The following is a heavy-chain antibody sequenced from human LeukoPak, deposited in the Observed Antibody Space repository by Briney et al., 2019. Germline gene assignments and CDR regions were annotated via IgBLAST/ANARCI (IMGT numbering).Heavy chain of an antibody. CDR3: ARFGSGWPDY. V-gene: IGHV4-34*01. CDR2: INHSGST. J-gene: IGHJ4*02. D-gene: IGHD6-19*01. Sequence: GSLRLSCAASGFTFSSYSMNWVRQAPGKGLEWIGEINHSGSTNYNPSLKSRVTISVDTSKNQFSLKLSSVTAADTAVYYCARFGSGWPDYWGQGTLVTVSS. CDR1: GFTFSSYS.